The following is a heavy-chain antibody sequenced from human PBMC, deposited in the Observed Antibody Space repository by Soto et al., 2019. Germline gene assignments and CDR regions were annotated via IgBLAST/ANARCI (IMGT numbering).Heavy chain of an antibody. CDR3: AREGYYTSGAYFDY. V-gene: IGHV4-61*01. CDR1: GGSVTSASYY. D-gene: IGHD2-8*01. J-gene: IGHJ4*01. CDR2: IYYSGST. Sequence: QVQLQESGPGLVQPSETLSLTCAVSGGSVTSASYYWTWIRQPPGKGLEWIGYIYYSGSTNSNPSLRSRVTMSIDTSKNQFSLNLSSVTAADAAVYYCAREGYYTSGAYFDYWGQEPWSPSPQ.